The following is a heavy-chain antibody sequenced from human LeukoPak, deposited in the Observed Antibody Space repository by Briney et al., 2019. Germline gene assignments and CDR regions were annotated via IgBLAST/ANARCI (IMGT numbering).Heavy chain of an antibody. CDR3: ARGLDSSGYYGDAFDI. CDR1: GFTFSSYS. CDR2: ISSSSSYI. D-gene: IGHD3-22*01. J-gene: IGHJ3*02. Sequence: GGSLRLSCAASGFTFSSYSMNWVRQAPGKGLEWVSSISSSSSYIYYADSVKGRFTIFRDNAKNSLYLQMNSPRAEDTAVYYCARGLDSSGYYGDAFDIWGQGTMVTVSS. V-gene: IGHV3-21*01.